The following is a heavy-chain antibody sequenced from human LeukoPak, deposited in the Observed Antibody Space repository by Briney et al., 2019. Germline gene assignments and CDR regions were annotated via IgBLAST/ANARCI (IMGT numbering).Heavy chain of an antibody. CDR3: ARVAYSGTYRWDY. V-gene: IGHV3-23*01. CDR1: GFTFSSYA. Sequence: GGSLRLSCAASGFTFSSYAMGWVRQAPGRGLEWVSAISGSGSSTYYADSVKGRFTISRDNSKNTLYLQMNSLRAEDTAVYYCARVAYSGTYRWDYWGQGTLVTVSS. CDR2: ISGSGSST. J-gene: IGHJ4*02. D-gene: IGHD1-26*01.